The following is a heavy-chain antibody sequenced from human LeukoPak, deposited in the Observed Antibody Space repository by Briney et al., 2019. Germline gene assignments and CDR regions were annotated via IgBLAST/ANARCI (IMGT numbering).Heavy chain of an antibody. CDR2: ISAYNGNT. J-gene: IGHJ4*02. CDR1: GYTFTSYG. V-gene: IGHV1-18*04. CDR3: ARTMLTTGELLFTFNY. D-gene: IGHD3-10*01. Sequence: SVKLSCKASGYTFTSYGINWVRQAPGQGLEWMGWISAYNGNTNYAQKLQGRVTMTTDTSTSTAYMELRSLRSDDTAVYYCARTMLTTGELLFTFNYWGQGTLVSVSS.